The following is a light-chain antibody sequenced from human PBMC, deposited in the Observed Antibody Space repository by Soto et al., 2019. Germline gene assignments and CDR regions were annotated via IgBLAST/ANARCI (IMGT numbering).Light chain of an antibody. V-gene: IGKV3-11*01. CDR3: QQRSVWPPLT. J-gene: IGKJ4*01. CDR1: QSVGRR. CDR2: DAS. Sequence: EIVLTQSPGTLSLSPGGRGALSCRASQSVGRRLAWYQQKPGRAPRLLIYDASNRATGIPARFSGSGSGTDFTLTISSLEPEDFAVYYCQQRSVWPPLTFGGGTKVDIK.